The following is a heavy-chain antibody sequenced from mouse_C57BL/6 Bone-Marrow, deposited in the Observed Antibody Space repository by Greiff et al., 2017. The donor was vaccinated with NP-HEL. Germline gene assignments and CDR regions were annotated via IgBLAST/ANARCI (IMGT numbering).Heavy chain of an antibody. CDR2: ISAGGSYT. CDR1: GFTFSSYA. Sequence: EVQLQESGGGSVKPGGSLKLSCAASGFTFSSYAMSWVRPTPEKRLAWVATISAGGSYTSYPDTVKGRFTISRDNAKNNLYLQMSHLKSEDTAMYYCARIYYYGSSHYWYFDVWGTGTTVTVSS. CDR3: ARIYYYGSSHYWYFDV. J-gene: IGHJ1*03. V-gene: IGHV5-4*01. D-gene: IGHD1-1*01.